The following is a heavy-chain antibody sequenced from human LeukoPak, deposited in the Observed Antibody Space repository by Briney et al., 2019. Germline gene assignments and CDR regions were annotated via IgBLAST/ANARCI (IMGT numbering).Heavy chain of an antibody. J-gene: IGHJ4*02. Sequence: SETLSLTCTVSGGSVSSGSYYWSWIRQPPGKGLEWIGYIYYSGSTNYNPSLKSRVTISVDTSKNQFSLRASSVTATDTAVYYCARKTASGECTSTSCYIDSWGQGTLVTVSS. D-gene: IGHD2-2*02. CDR2: IYYSGST. CDR1: GGSVSSGSYY. CDR3: ARKTASGECTSTSCYIDS. V-gene: IGHV4-61*01.